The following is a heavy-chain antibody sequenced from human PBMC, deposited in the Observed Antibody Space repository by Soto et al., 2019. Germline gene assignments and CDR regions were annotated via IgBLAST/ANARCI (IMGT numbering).Heavy chain of an antibody. CDR2: VSASGGST. CDR3: AKGLYGSGTFDY. CDR1: GFTFSNYA. V-gene: IGHV3-23*01. J-gene: IGHJ4*02. D-gene: IGHD3-10*01. Sequence: SGFTFSNYAMHWFRQAPGKGLEWVSTVSASGGSTNYADSVKGRFTISRDNSKNTVYLQMSSLRVEDTAVYYCAKGLYGSGTFDYWGQGILVTVS.